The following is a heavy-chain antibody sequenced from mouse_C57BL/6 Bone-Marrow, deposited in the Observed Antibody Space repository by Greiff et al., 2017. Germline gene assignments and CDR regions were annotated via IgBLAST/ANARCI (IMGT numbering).Heavy chain of an antibody. CDR1: GYSFTGYF. J-gene: IGHJ1*03. V-gene: IGHV1-20*01. CDR2: INPYNGDT. CDR3: ARERFMTTVVAKYFDV. Sequence: EVQLQQSGPELVKPGDSVKISCKASGYSFTGYFMNWVMQSHGKSLEWIGRINPYNGDTFYNQKFTGKATLTVDKSSRIAHMELRSLTSEDSAVYYGARERFMTTVVAKYFDVWGTGTTVTVSS. D-gene: IGHD1-1*01.